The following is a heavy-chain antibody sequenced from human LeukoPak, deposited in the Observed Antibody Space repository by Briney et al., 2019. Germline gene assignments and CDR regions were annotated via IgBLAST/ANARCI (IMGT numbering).Heavy chain of an antibody. CDR1: GFTFSTYW. CDR3: ARLSWICSNGVCYSGFDY. CDR2: IRQDGREK. J-gene: IGHJ4*02. D-gene: IGHD2-8*01. Sequence: GRSLRLSCAASGFTFSTYWMGWVRQAPGKGLEWVANIRQDGREKYHVDSVKGRFTISRDNAKNSLCLQMSSLRAEDTAVYYCARLSWICSNGVCYSGFDYWGQGTLVTVSS. V-gene: IGHV3-7*01.